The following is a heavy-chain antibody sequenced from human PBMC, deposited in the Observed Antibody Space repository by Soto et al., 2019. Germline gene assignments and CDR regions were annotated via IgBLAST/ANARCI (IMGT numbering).Heavy chain of an antibody. CDR1: GGSLSSGGYY. CDR2: IYYSGST. V-gene: IGHV4-31*03. Sequence: SDTLSLTCTVSGGSLSSGGYYWSWIRQHPGKGLEWIGYIYYSGSTYYNPSLKSRVTISVDTSKNQFSLKLSSVTAADTAVYYCARGYSGYDYACDYWGQGTLVNVSS. CDR3: ARGYSGYDYACDY. D-gene: IGHD5-12*01. J-gene: IGHJ4*02.